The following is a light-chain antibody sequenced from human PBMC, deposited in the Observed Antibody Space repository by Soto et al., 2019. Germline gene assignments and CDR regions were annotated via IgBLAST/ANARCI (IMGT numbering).Light chain of an antibody. J-gene: IGLJ1*01. Sequence: QSVLTQPASVSASPGQSITIPCTGTSSDVGSYNLVSWFQQRPGKVPKLLIYEGTKRPSGLSDRFSGSKSGTTASLTISGLQAEDEAHYYCYSCAGENLYVFGTGTKVTVL. CDR3: YSCAGENLYV. CDR2: EGT. CDR1: SSDVGSYNL. V-gene: IGLV2-23*01.